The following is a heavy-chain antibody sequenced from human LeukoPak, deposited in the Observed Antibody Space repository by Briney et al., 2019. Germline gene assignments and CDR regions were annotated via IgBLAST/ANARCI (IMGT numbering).Heavy chain of an antibody. V-gene: IGHV3-7*03. J-gene: IGHJ4*02. D-gene: IGHD5-12*01. Sequence: QSGGSLRLSCVVPGITFSNYWMTWVRQAPGKRLEWVANIKQDGSDTYSVDSVKGRFTISRDNAKNSLFLQMSSLRVEDTAVYYCATSGDRGYGIDYWGQGTLVAVSS. CDR2: IKQDGSDT. CDR1: GITFSNYW. CDR3: ATSGDRGYGIDY.